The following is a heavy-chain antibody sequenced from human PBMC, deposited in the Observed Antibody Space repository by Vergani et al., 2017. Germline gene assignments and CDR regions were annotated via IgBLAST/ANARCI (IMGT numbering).Heavy chain of an antibody. D-gene: IGHD3-22*01. CDR2: IDWDDEK. CDR3: ARITDNSGYYLIDN. CDR1: GFSLSTSGMR. Sequence: QVTLKESGPALVKPTQTLTLTCTFSGFSLSTSGMRVSWIRQPPGKALEWLARIDWDDEKFYSTSLKTRLTISKNTSKNQVVLTMTNMDPVDTATYYCARITDNSGYYLIDNWGQGTLVTVSS. J-gene: IGHJ4*02. V-gene: IGHV2-70*04.